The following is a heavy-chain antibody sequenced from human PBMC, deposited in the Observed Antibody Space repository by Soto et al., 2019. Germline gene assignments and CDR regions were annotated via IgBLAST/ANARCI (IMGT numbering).Heavy chain of an antibody. CDR3: ARHPHNDIVLNWFDP. CDR2: IYYSGST. CDR1: GGSISSYY. J-gene: IGHJ5*02. V-gene: IGHV4-59*08. D-gene: IGHD2-8*01. Sequence: SETPSLTCTVSGGSISSYYWSWIVQPPGKGLEWIGYIYYSGSTNYNPSLKSRVTISVDTSKNQFSLKLSSVTAADTAVYYCARHPHNDIVLNWFDPWGQGTLVTVSS.